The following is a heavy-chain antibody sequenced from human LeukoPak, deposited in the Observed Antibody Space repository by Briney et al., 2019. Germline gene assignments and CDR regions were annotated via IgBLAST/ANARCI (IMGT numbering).Heavy chain of an antibody. V-gene: IGHV3-23*01. Sequence: PGGSLRLSCAASGFTFSSYAMSWVRQAPGKGLEWVSAISGSGGSTYYADSVKGRFAISRDNSKNTLYLQMNSLRAEDTAVYYCVCGGWLPETSYNWFDPWSQGTLVTVSS. CDR1: GFTFSSYA. CDR3: VCGGWLPETSYNWFDP. J-gene: IGHJ5*02. CDR2: ISGSGGST. D-gene: IGHD3-9*01.